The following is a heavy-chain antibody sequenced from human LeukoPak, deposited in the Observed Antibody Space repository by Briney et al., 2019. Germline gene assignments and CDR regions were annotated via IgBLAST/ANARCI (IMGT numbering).Heavy chain of an antibody. CDR1: GYTFSSHG. V-gene: IGHV3-23*01. CDR3: AKVSVCYGCYLDY. Sequence: GRSLRLSCAASGYTFSSHGLTWVRQAPGKGLEWVSTINGAGDNIYYAETVKGRFTISRDDSKNTLYLQMHSLRAEDTAIYYCAKVSVCYGCYLDYWGQGTLVTVS. J-gene: IGHJ4*02. D-gene: IGHD3-16*01. CDR2: INGAGDNI.